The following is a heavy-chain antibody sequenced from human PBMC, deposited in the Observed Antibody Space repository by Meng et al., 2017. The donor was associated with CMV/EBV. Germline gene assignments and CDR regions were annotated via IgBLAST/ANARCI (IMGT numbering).Heavy chain of an antibody. D-gene: IGHD2-15*01. Sequence: QVQLVQSGAEVKKPGSSVNVSCKASGCTFSSYASSWVRQAPGQGLEWMGGIIPIFGTANYAQKFQGRVTITADESTSTAYMELSSLRSEDTAVYYCAKGGVEYCSGGSCYSVDWFDPWGQGTLVTVAS. CDR2: IIPIFGTA. V-gene: IGHV1-69*12. CDR3: AKGGVEYCSGGSCYSVDWFDP. J-gene: IGHJ5*02. CDR1: GCTFSSYA.